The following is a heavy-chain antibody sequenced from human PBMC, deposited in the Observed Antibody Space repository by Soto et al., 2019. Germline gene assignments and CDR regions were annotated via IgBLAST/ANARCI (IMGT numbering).Heavy chain of an antibody. V-gene: IGHV3-7*03. CDR2: IKQDGSEK. D-gene: IGHD3-22*01. Sequence: WGSLRLSCAASGFTFISYWMIFFRHSPLKWLEWVANIKQDGSEKYYVDSVKGRFTISRDNAKNSLYLQMNSLRAEDTAVYYCARATTYYYDSHPFDYWGQGTLVTVSS. J-gene: IGHJ4*02. CDR1: GFTFISYW. CDR3: ARATTYYYDSHPFDY.